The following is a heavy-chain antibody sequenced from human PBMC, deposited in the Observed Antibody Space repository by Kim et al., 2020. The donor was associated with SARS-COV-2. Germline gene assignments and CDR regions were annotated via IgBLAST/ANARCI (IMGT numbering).Heavy chain of an antibody. CDR3: ARRSRYGDYILSDFDY. CDR2: IYPADSDT. J-gene: IGHJ4*02. CDR1: GYRFTSYW. Sequence: GESLKISCKGSGYRFTSYWIGWVRQMPGKGLEWMGIIYPADSDTRYSPSFQGQVTISADKSFSTAYLQWSSLKASDTAMYYCARRSRYGDYILSDFDYWGQGTLVTVSS. V-gene: IGHV5-51*01. D-gene: IGHD4-17*01.